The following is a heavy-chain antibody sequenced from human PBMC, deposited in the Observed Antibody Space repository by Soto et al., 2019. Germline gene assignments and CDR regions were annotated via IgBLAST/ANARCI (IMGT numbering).Heavy chain of an antibody. J-gene: IGHJ3*02. CDR3: ARDRSGADAFDI. CDR2: IWYDGSNK. Sequence: QVQLVESGGGVVQPGRSLRLSCAASGFTFSSYGMHWVRQAPGKGLEWVAVIWYDGSNKYYADSVKGRFTISRDNSKNALYLQMNSLRAEDTAVYYCARDRSGADAFDIWGQGTMVTVSS. D-gene: IGHD1-26*01. CDR1: GFTFSSYG. V-gene: IGHV3-33*01.